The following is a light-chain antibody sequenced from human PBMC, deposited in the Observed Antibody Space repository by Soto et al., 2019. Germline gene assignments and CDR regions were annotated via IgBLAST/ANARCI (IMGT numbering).Light chain of an antibody. Sequence: QSVLTQPPSASGSPGQSVTISCTGTSNDVGAYKYVSWYQQHPGKAPKLIISEVNKRPSGVPDRFSGSKSGNTASLIVSGLQAEDEADYYCSSYAGSNNLVIFGGGTKLTVL. CDR1: SNDVGAYKY. V-gene: IGLV2-8*01. CDR3: SSYAGSNNLVI. CDR2: EVN. J-gene: IGLJ2*01.